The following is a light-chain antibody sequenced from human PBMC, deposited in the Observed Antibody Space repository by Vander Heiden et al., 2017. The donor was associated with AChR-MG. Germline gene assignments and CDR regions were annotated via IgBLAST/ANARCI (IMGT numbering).Light chain of an antibody. CDR1: SGPSSYA. CDR2: LNSDGSS. V-gene: IGLV4-69*01. J-gene: IGLJ2*01. CDR3: QTWGSGIRV. Sequence: QVVLTQSPSASASLGASVKLTCTLSSGPSSYALSLHQQQPEKGPRYLMKLNSDGSSIKGDGIPDRFSGSSSGAERYLTISSLQSEDEADYYCQTWGSGIRVFGGGTKLTVL.